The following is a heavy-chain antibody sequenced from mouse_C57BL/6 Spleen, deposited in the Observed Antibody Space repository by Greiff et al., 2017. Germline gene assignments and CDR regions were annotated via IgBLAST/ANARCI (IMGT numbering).Heavy chain of an antibody. CDR2: INPSNGGT. Sequence: QVQLQQPGPELVKPGASVKLSCKASGYTFTSYWMHWVKQRPGQGLEWIGNINPSNGGTNYNEKFKSKATLTVDKSSSTAYMQLSSLTSEDSAVYYCARWGAYISDSKEDAMDEWGQETSVNVSS. D-gene: IGHD2-5*01. CDR1: GYTFTSYW. V-gene: IGHV1-53*01. J-gene: IGHJ4*01. CDR3: ARWGAYISDSKEDAMDE.